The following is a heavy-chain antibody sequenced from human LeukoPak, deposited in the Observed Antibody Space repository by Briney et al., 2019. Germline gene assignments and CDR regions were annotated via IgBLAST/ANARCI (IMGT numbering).Heavy chain of an antibody. V-gene: IGHV3-30-3*01. CDR1: GFTFSSYA. J-gene: IGHJ3*02. D-gene: IGHD3-9*01. Sequence: SGGSLRLSCAASGFTFSSYAMHWVRQAPGKGLEWVAVISYDGSNKYYADSVKGRFTISRDNSKNTLYLQMNSLRAEDTAVYYCARERLTEGIFYQSLGPDAFDIWGQGTMVTVSS. CDR3: ARERLTEGIFYQSLGPDAFDI. CDR2: ISYDGSNK.